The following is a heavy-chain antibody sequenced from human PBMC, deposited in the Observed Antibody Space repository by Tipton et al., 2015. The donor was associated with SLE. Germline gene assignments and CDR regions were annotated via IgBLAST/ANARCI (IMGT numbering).Heavy chain of an antibody. CDR2: INGGGDTT. Sequence: SLRLSCTASGFTFSSYAMSWVRQAPGKGLEWVSAINGGGDTTHYADSVKGRFTISRDSSKNSLYLQMNSLRAEDTAVYYCARDKVGQDVWRKPLGYWGQGTLVTVSS. D-gene: IGHD3-3*01. V-gene: IGHV3-23*01. CDR1: GFTFSSYA. CDR3: ARDKVGQDVWRKPLGY. J-gene: IGHJ4*02.